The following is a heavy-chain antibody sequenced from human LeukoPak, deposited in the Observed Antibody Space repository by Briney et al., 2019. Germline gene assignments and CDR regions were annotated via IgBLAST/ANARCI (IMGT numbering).Heavy chain of an antibody. V-gene: IGHV3-21*01. CDR2: ISSSSSYI. CDR1: GFTFSSYS. CDR3: ARASGGYVSPY. Sequence: GGSLRLSCAASGFTFSSYSMNWVRQAPGKGLEWVSSISSSSSYIYYADSVKGRFTISRDNAKNSLYLQMNSLRAADTAVYYCARASGGYVSPYWGQGTLVTVSS. J-gene: IGHJ4*02. D-gene: IGHD3-16*01.